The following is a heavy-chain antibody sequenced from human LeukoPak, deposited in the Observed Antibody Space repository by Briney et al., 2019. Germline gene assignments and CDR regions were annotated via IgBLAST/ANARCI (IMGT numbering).Heavy chain of an antibody. J-gene: IGHJ3*02. CDR1: GFTFSSYA. CDR3: AKDRGNYYDSSGYPDDAFDI. Sequence: GGSLRLSCAASGFTFSSYAMSWVRQAPGKGLEWVSAISGSGGSTYYADSVKGRFTISRDNSKNTLYLQMNSLRAEDTAVYYCAKDRGNYYDSSGYPDDAFDIWGQGTMVTVSS. D-gene: IGHD3-22*01. V-gene: IGHV3-23*01. CDR2: ISGSGGST.